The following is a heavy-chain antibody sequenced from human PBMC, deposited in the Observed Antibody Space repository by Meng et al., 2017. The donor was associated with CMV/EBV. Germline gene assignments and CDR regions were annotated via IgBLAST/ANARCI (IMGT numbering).Heavy chain of an antibody. CDR1: GGSISSGDYY. Sequence: QVQLQDAGPGLVKPSQTLSLTCTVSGGSISSGDYYWSWIRQPAGKGLEWIGRIYYSGSTNYNPSLKSRVTISVDTSKNQFSLKLSSVTAADTAVYYCARGGLYIVATIGGFDPWGQGTLVTVSS. D-gene: IGHD5-12*01. V-gene: IGHV4-61*02. CDR3: ARGGLYIVATIGGFDP. J-gene: IGHJ5*02. CDR2: IYYSGST.